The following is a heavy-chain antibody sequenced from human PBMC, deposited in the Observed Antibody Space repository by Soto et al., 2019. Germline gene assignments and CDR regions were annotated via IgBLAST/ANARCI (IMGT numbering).Heavy chain of an antibody. CDR1: GDTFTNYY. CDR2: VNPSGGHT. CDR3: ARGGHVVVVTAALDY. D-gene: IGHD2-21*02. J-gene: IGHJ4*02. V-gene: IGHV1-46*01. Sequence: QVQLMQSGAEVKKPGASVKVSCKASGDTFTNYYIHWVRQAPGQGLEWMGTVNPSGGHTALAQNFVGRVTMTRDTSTSTLYMGLSSLTSDDTAVYYCARGGHVVVVTAALDYWGQGTLVTVSS.